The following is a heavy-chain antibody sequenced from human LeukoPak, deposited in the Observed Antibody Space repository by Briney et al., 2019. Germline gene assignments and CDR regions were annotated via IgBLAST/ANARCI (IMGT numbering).Heavy chain of an antibody. V-gene: IGHV3-66*01. Sequence: GGSLRRSCAASGVTVSSNYRSWVRQAPGKGLEWVSVIYSGGSTYYADSVKGRFTISRDNSKNTLYLQMNSLRAEDTAVYYCARGHSEGYFDWFDPWGQGTLVTVSS. J-gene: IGHJ5*02. CDR3: ARGHSEGYFDWFDP. CDR2: IYSGGST. CDR1: GVTVSSNY. D-gene: IGHD6-13*01.